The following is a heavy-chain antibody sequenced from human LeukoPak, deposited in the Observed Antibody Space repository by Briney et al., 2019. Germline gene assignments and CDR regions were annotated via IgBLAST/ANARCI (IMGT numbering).Heavy chain of an antibody. J-gene: IGHJ4*02. CDR1: GFTVSSNY. V-gene: IGHV3-53*01. CDR2: IYRGGST. Sequence: GGSLRLSCAASGFTVSSNYMSWVRQGPGKGLEWVSVIYRGGSTYYADSVKGRFTISRDNSKNTLYLQMNSLRAEDTAVYYCAKVPGDIVVVPAAIPYFDYWGQGTLVTVSS. CDR3: AKVPGDIVVVPAAIPYFDY. D-gene: IGHD2-2*01.